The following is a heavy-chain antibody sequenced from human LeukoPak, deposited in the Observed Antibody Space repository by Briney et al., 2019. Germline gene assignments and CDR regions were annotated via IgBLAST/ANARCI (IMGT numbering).Heavy chain of an antibody. Sequence: PSETLSLTCSVSGASISDDSWTWIRQPPGKGLEWIGFISYTGNTNYYNPSLKSRVTMSIDTSMNQFSLKLSSVTAADTAVYYCARLGNCGDDCYAADYWGQGTLVTVPS. CDR3: ARLGNCGDDCYAADY. J-gene: IGHJ4*02. D-gene: IGHD2-21*02. CDR1: GASISDDS. V-gene: IGHV4-59*08. CDR2: ISYTGNT.